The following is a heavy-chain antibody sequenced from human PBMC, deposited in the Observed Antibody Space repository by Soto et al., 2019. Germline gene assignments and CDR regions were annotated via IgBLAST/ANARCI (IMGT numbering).Heavy chain of an antibody. CDR1: GGTFSSYA. Sequence: QVQLVQSGAEVKKPGSSVKVSCKASGGTFSSYAISWVRQAPGQGLEWMGGFIPISGTANYAQKFQGRVTITAEESTSTAYMELSSLRSEDTAVYYCARSQGSSTSLEIYYYYYYGMDVWGQGTTVTVSS. CDR2: FIPISGTA. J-gene: IGHJ6*02. V-gene: IGHV1-69*01. D-gene: IGHD2-2*01. CDR3: ARSQGSSTSLEIYYYYYYGMDV.